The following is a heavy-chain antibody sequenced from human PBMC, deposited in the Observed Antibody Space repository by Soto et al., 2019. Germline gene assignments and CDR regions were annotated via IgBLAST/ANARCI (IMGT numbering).Heavy chain of an antibody. CDR3: ARRPRDTGMDV. CDR2: IYYSGST. CDR1: GGSISSYY. Sequence: SETLSLTCTVSGGSISSYYWSWIRQPPGKGLEWIGYIYYSGSTNYNPSLKSRVTISVDTSKNQFSLKLSSVTAADTAVYYCARRPRDTGMDVWGKGTTVTVSS. J-gene: IGHJ6*04. D-gene: IGHD1-1*01. V-gene: IGHV4-59*08.